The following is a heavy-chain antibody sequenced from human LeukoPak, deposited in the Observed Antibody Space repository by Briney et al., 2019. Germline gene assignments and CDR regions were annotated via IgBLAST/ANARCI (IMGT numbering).Heavy chain of an antibody. D-gene: IGHD1-7*01. CDR2: IYYSGST. Sequence: SETLSLTCTVSGVSISSGGYYWSWIRQPPGKGLEGIVYIYYSGSTYYNPSLKSRVTISVDTSKNQFSLKLTSETAADTAVYYCARDVTGTTGASDAFDIWGQGTMVTVSS. J-gene: IGHJ3*02. CDR1: GVSISSGGYY. CDR3: ARDVTGTTGASDAFDI. V-gene: IGHV4-30-4*08.